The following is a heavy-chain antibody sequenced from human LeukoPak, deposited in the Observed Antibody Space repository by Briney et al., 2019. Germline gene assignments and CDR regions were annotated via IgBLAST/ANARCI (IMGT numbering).Heavy chain of an antibody. CDR2: IYSGGST. D-gene: IGHD5-18*01. Sequence: GGSLRLSCAASGFTFSSYAMSWVRQAPGKGLEWVSVIYSGGSTYYADSVKGRFTISRDNSKNTLYLQMNSLRAEDTAVYYCARDQGYSYGAFDYWGQGTLVTVSS. V-gene: IGHV3-53*01. CDR1: GFTFSSYA. CDR3: ARDQGYSYGAFDY. J-gene: IGHJ4*02.